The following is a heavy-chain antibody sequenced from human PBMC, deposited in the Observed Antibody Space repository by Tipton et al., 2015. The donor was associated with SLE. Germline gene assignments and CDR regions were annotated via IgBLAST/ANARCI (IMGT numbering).Heavy chain of an antibody. CDR3: ARGIYSNNGWDYYYYMDI. Sequence: TLSLTCTVSGGSISRTGDYWSWIRQPAGKGLEYMGRIYTSGSTNYNPSLKSRVTISVDTSKNQFSLKLSSVTAADTAVYYCARGIYSNNGWDYYYYMDIWGKGTTVTVSS. D-gene: IGHD4-11*01. J-gene: IGHJ6*03. CDR2: IYTSGST. CDR1: GGSISRTGDY. V-gene: IGHV4-61*02.